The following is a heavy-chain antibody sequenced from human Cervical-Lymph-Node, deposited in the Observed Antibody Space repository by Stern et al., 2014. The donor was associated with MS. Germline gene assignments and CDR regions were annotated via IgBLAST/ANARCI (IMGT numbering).Heavy chain of an antibody. CDR2: IYYSGST. CDR3: ARDSSGYYLILDY. J-gene: IGHJ4*02. CDR1: GGSISSGDYY. V-gene: IGHV4-30-4*01. D-gene: IGHD3-22*01. Sequence: VQLVESGPGLVKPSQTLSLTCTVSGGSISSGDYYWSWIRQPPGKGLEWIGYIYYSGSTYYNPSLKSRVPISVDTSKNQFSLKLSSVTAADTAVYYCARDSSGYYLILDYWGQGTLVTVSS.